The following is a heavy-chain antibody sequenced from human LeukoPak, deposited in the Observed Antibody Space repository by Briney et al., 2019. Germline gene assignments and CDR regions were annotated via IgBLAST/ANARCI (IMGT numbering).Heavy chain of an antibody. V-gene: IGHV3-7*03. J-gene: IGHJ4*02. CDR2: IKEDGSEK. D-gene: IGHD2-15*01. Sequence: PGGSLRLSCAASGIIFSSYWMSWVRQAPGKGLEWVANIKEDGSEKHYVDSVKGRFTVSRDNAKNLLYLQMNSLRAEDTAVYYCARGGGYTYGWNYWGQGTLVTVSS. CDR3: ARGGGYTYGWNY. CDR1: GIIFSSYW.